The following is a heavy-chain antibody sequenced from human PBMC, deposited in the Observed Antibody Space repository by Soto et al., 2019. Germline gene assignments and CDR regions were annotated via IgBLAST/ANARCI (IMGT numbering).Heavy chain of an antibody. CDR2: IKQDGSEK. J-gene: IGHJ6*02. Sequence: PGGSLSLSCAASGFTFSSYWMSWVRQAPGKGLEWVANIKQDGSEKYYVDSVKGRFTISRDNAKNSLYLQMNSLRAEDTAVYYCARGPETDYYYYGMDVWGQGTTVTVSS. CDR1: GFTFSSYW. CDR3: ARGPETDYYYYGMDV. V-gene: IGHV3-7*04. D-gene: IGHD2-21*02.